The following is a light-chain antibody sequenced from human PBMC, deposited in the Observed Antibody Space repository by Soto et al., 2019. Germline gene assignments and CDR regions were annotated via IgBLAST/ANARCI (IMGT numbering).Light chain of an antibody. CDR3: QQYGSSPFG. CDR2: GAS. Sequence: EIALTQSPRTPSLSPGARANLSCRASQCVSSSYLAWYQQKPGQAPRLLIYGASSRATGIPDRFSGSGSGTDFTLTISRLEPEDFAVYYCQQYGSSPFGFGPGTKVDIK. J-gene: IGKJ3*01. CDR1: QCVSSSY. V-gene: IGKV3-20*01.